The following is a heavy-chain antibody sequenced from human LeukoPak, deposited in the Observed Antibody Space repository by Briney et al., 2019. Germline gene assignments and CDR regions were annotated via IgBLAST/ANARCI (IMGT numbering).Heavy chain of an antibody. CDR1: GFTCSNAW. Sequence: GGSLRLSCAASGFTCSNAWMSWVRQAPGRGLEWVGRIKSKTDGGTTDYAAPVKGRFTISRDDSKNTLYLQMNSLKTEDTAVYYCTTDLKDYYDSSGYLGTGFDYWGQGTLVTVSS. J-gene: IGHJ4*02. CDR2: IKSKTDGGTT. CDR3: TTDLKDYYDSSGYLGTGFDY. D-gene: IGHD3-22*01. V-gene: IGHV3-15*01.